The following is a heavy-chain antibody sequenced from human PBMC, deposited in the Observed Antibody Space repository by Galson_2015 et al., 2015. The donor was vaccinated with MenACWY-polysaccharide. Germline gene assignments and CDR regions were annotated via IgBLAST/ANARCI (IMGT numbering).Heavy chain of an antibody. Sequence: SLRLSCAASGFTFSSYAMSWVRQAPGKGLEWVSAISGSGGSTYYADSVKGRFTISRDNSKTTLYLQMNSLRAEDTAVYYCAKVNRVDSSSWYSGWFDPWGQGTLVTVSS. J-gene: IGHJ5*02. V-gene: IGHV3-23*01. CDR2: ISGSGGST. CDR3: AKVNRVDSSSWYSGWFDP. CDR1: GFTFSSYA. D-gene: IGHD6-13*01.